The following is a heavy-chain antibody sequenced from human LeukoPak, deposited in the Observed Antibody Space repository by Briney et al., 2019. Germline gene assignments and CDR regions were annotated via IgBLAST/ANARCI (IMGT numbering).Heavy chain of an antibody. CDR1: GYTFTSYG. V-gene: IGHV1-18*01. CDR2: ISAYNGNT. J-gene: IGHJ3*02. Sequence: ASVKVSCKASGYTFTSYGISWVRQAPGQGLEWMGWISAYNGNTNYAQKLQGRVTMTTDTSTSTAYMELRSLRSDDTAVYYCARDGRHYDFWSGSYAFDIWGQGTMVTVSS. D-gene: IGHD3-3*01. CDR3: ARDGRHYDFWSGSYAFDI.